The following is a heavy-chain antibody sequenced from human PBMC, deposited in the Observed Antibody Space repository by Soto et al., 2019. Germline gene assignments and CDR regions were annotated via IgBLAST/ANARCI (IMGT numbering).Heavy chain of an antibody. CDR1: GGTFSNSA. J-gene: IGHJ3*01. Sequence: QVQLLQSGTEVKKPGSSVKVSCKASGGTFSNSAFSWLREAPGQGLEWLGGIVPMFNTPNYAQKFQAGVSTTADESTSTVYMEVTSLRSEDTAFYFCARERGTRTVAGSDAFALWGQGTMVTVSS. CDR3: ARERGTRTVAGSDAFAL. D-gene: IGHD6-19*01. V-gene: IGHV1-69*01. CDR2: IVPMFNTP.